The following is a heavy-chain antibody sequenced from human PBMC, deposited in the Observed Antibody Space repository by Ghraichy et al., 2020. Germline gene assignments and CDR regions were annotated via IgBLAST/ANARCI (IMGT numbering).Heavy chain of an antibody. V-gene: IGHV4-30-2*01. Sequence: SETLSLTCAVSGGSISSGGYSWSWIRQPPGKGLEWIGYIYHSGSTYYNPSLKSRVTISVDRSKNQFSLKLSSVTAADTAVYYCARALDSSGSYWYFDLWGRGTLVTVSS. CDR3: ARALDSSGSYWYFDL. D-gene: IGHD3-22*01. CDR1: GGSISSGGYS. CDR2: IYHSGST. J-gene: IGHJ2*01.